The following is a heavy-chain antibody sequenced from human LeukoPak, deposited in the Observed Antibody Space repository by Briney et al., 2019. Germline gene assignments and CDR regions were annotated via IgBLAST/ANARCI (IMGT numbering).Heavy chain of an antibody. D-gene: IGHD6-6*01. CDR1: GGTFSSYA. V-gene: IGHV1-18*01. CDR2: ISAYNGNT. Sequence: ASVKVSCKASGGTFSSYAISWVRQAPGQGLEWMGWISAYNGNTNYAQKLQGRVTMTTDTSTSTAYMELRSLRSDDTAVYYCARDWYDIAARQDAFDIWGQGTMVTVSS. CDR3: ARDWYDIAARQDAFDI. J-gene: IGHJ3*02.